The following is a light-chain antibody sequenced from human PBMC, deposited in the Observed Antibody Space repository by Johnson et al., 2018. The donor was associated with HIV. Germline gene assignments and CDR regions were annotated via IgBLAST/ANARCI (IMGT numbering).Light chain of an antibody. J-gene: IGLJ1*01. CDR1: SSNIGNNY. Sequence: QSVLTQPPSVSAAPGQKVTISCYGSSSNIGNNYVSWYQQLPGTAPKLLIYDNNKRPSGIPDRFSGSKSGTSATLGITGLQTGDEADYYCGTWDSSLSAVVFGTGTKVTVL. CDR2: DNN. CDR3: GTWDSSLSAVV. V-gene: IGLV1-51*01.